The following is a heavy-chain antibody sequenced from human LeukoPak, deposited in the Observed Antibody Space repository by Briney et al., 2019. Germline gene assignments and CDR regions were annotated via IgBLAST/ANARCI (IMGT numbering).Heavy chain of an antibody. Sequence: SVKVSCKASGGTFSSYAISWVRQAPGQGLEWMGRIIPILGVANYAQKFQGRVTIPADKSTRTAYMELSSLRSEDTAVYYCARGRGYSGYDATTRPDPYGMDVWGQGTTVTVSS. V-gene: IGHV1-69*04. J-gene: IGHJ6*02. D-gene: IGHD5-12*01. CDR2: IIPILGVA. CDR1: GGTFSSYA. CDR3: ARGRGYSGYDATTRPDPYGMDV.